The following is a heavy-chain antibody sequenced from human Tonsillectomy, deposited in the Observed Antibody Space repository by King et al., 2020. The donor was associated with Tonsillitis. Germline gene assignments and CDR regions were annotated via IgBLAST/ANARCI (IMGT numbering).Heavy chain of an antibody. Sequence: VQLQQWGAGLLKPSETLSLTCAVYGGSFSGYYWSWIRRPPGKGLEWIGEINHSGSTNYNPSLKSRVTISVDTSKNQFSLKLSSVTAADTAVYYYARVARRGEAYCGGDCYPDFDYWGQGTLVTVSS. J-gene: IGHJ4*02. CDR3: ARVARRGEAYCGGDCYPDFDY. D-gene: IGHD2-21*01. CDR1: GGSFSGYY. V-gene: IGHV4-34*01. CDR2: INHSGST.